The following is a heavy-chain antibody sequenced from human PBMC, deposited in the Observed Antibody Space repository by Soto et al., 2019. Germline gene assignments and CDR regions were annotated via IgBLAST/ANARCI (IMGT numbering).Heavy chain of an antibody. CDR3: ARGGSSDWQVAFDF. Sequence: SETLSLTCDVYGGSFSGYFWNWIRQSPGKGLEWIGKVNHNGRNNYNPSLKSRVTISLDMSEKQISLKLTSVTAADTAVYYCARGGSSDWQVAFDFWGQGTMVTVSS. CDR2: VNHNGRN. CDR1: GGSFSGYF. D-gene: IGHD6-19*01. V-gene: IGHV4-34*01. J-gene: IGHJ3*01.